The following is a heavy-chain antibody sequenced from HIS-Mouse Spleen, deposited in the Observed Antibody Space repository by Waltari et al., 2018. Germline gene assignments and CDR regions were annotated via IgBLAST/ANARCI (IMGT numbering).Heavy chain of an antibody. CDR1: GCTFTGYA. CDR3: ARDDSSAGTFDY. J-gene: IGHJ4*02. Sequence: QVQLVQSGAEVKKPGAAVKVSCRASGCTFTGYATHWLRQAPGQGLEWMGWINPNSGGTNYAQKFQGRVTMTRDTSISTAYMELSRLRSDDTAVYYCARDDSSAGTFDYWGQGTLVTVSS. V-gene: IGHV1-2*02. CDR2: INPNSGGT. D-gene: IGHD3-22*01.